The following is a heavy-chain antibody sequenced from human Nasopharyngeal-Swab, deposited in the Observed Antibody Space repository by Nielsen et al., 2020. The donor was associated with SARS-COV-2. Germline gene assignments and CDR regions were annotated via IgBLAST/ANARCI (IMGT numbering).Heavy chain of an antibody. CDR1: GGSISSYY. CDR3: ARGGGLGYYDFWSGYSQTSDAFDI. V-gene: IGHV4-59*01. D-gene: IGHD3-3*01. Sequence: SETLSLTCTASGGSISSYYWSWIRQPPGKGLEWIGYIYYSGSTNCNPSLKSRVTISVDTSKNQFSLKLSSVTAADTAVYYCARGGGLGYYDFWSGYSQTSDAFDIWGQGTMVTVSS. CDR2: IYYSGST. J-gene: IGHJ3*02.